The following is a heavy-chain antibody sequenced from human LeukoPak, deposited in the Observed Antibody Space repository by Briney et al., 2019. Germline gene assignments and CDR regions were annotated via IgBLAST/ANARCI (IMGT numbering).Heavy chain of an antibody. V-gene: IGHV1-8*01. CDR3: ARGRQQWLAYAFDI. D-gene: IGHD6-19*01. CDR2: MNPNSGNT. CDR1: GYTFTSYD. J-gene: IGHJ3*02. Sequence: ASVTVSCKASGYTFTSYDINWVRQATGQGREWMGWMNPNSGNTGYAQKFQGRVTMTRNTSISTAYMELSSLRSEDTAVYYCARGRQQWLAYAFDIWGQGTMVTVSS.